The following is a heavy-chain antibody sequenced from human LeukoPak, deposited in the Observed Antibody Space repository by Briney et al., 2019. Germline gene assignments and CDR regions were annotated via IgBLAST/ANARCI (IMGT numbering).Heavy chain of an antibody. Sequence: PGGSLRLSCAASGFTFSSYEMNWVRQAPGKGLEWVSYISSSGSTIYYADSVKGRFTISRDNAKNSLYLQMNSLRAEDTAVYYCAGGQELYDYVWGSYRPYFDYWGQGTLVTVSS. V-gene: IGHV3-48*03. CDR1: GFTFSSYE. CDR3: AGGQELYDYVWGSYRPYFDY. D-gene: IGHD3-16*02. CDR2: ISSSGSTI. J-gene: IGHJ4*02.